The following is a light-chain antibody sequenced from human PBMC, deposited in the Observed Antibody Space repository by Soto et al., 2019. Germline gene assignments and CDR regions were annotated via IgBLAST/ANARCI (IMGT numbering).Light chain of an antibody. CDR3: QQTYSTPQT. CDR2: AAS. Sequence: DIQMTQSPSSLSASVGDRVTITCRDSQTISTYLNWYQQKPGKAPKVLIYAASNLQSGVPLRFSGSGSGADFTLSIITLQPEDFSTDYCQQTYSTPQTFGQGTKVEV. CDR1: QTISTY. J-gene: IGKJ1*01. V-gene: IGKV1-39*01.